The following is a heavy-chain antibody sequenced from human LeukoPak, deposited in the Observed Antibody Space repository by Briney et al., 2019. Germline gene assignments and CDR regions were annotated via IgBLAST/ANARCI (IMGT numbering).Heavy chain of an antibody. Sequence: ASVKVSCKASGYTFTGYYMHWVRQAPGQGLEWMGWINPNSGGTNYAQKFQGRVTMTRDMSTSTVYMELSSLRSEDTAVYYCARERSSGYNDAFDIWGQGTMVTVSS. CDR3: ARERSSGYNDAFDI. V-gene: IGHV1-2*02. CDR1: GYTFTGYY. D-gene: IGHD3-22*01. CDR2: INPNSGGT. J-gene: IGHJ3*02.